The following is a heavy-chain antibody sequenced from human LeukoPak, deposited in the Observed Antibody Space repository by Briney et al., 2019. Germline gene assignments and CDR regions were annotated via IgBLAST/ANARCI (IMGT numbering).Heavy chain of an antibody. Sequence: GRSLRLSCAASGFTFDDYAMHWVRQAPGKGLEWVSGISWNSGSIGYADSVKGRFTISRGNAKNSLYLQMNSLRAEDTALYYCAKDIATGNRLYYFDYWGQGTLVTVSS. V-gene: IGHV3-9*01. D-gene: IGHD1-14*01. CDR3: AKDIATGNRLYYFDY. J-gene: IGHJ4*02. CDR1: GFTFDDYA. CDR2: ISWNSGSI.